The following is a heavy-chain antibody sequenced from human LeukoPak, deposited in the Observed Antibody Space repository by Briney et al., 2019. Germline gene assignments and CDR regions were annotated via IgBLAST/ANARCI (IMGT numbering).Heavy chain of an antibody. CDR2: IIPIFGTA. CDR3: ARGRSKGSGSSMPGY. D-gene: IGHD1-26*01. CDR1: GGTFSSYA. V-gene: IGHV1-69*05. Sequence: SVRVSCKASGGTFSSYAISWVRQAPGQGLGWRGGIIPIFGTANSAQKFQGRVTITTDESTSTAYMELSSLRSEDTAVYYCARGRSKGSGSSMPGYWGQGTLVTVSS. J-gene: IGHJ4*02.